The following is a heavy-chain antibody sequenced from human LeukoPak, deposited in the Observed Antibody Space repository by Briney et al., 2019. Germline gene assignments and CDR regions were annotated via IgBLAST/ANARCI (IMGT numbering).Heavy chain of an antibody. CDR3: AKSRSSSTSCYNY. Sequence: GSLRLSCAASGFTFTRYWMSWVRQAPGKGLEWVANIKEDGSEKYYVDSVKGRFTISRDNTKNSLYLQMNSLRAEDTAVYYCAKSRSSSTSCYNYWGQGTLVTVSS. V-gene: IGHV3-7*03. CDR2: IKEDGSEK. J-gene: IGHJ4*02. CDR1: GFTFTRYW. D-gene: IGHD2-2*02.